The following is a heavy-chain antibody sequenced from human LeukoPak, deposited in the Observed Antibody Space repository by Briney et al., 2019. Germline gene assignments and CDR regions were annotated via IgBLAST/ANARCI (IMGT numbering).Heavy chain of an antibody. CDR2: IKQDGTAT. CDR1: GFTFSDYW. J-gene: IGHJ4*02. Sequence: GGSLRLSCAASGFTFSDYWMSWVRQAPGKGLEWVAHIKQDGTATYFVDSVEGRFTISRDNTKNSLYLQMNSLRAEDTAVYYCAKDPDYYGSGSYSDYWGQGTLVTVSS. D-gene: IGHD3-10*01. V-gene: IGHV3-7*03. CDR3: AKDPDYYGSGSYSDY.